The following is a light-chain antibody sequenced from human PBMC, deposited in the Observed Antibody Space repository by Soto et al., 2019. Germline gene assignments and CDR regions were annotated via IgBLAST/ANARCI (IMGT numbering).Light chain of an antibody. Sequence: QSVLTQPASVSGSPGQSITISCTGTSSDVGGYYYVSWYQHHPGKAPKLMIYQVSNRPSGVSNRFSGSKSGNTASLTISGLQAEDEADYFCFSFTTTSTHVFGTGTKVTVL. CDR3: FSFTTTSTHV. V-gene: IGLV2-14*01. CDR1: SSDVGGYYY. J-gene: IGLJ1*01. CDR2: QVS.